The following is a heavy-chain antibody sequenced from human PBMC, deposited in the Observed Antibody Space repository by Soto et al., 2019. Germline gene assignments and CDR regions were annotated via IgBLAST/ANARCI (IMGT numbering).Heavy chain of an antibody. J-gene: IGHJ4*01. V-gene: IGHV4-61*03. D-gene: IGHD3-3*01. CDR2: VYSSEST. CDR3: ARGQALWTGHSRMPSYFDY. Sequence: PSETLSLTCTVSGGSVSSDSYYWCWIRKPPGKGLEYIGYVYSSESTNHSPSLTGRVNVSVDTPKIPFSLKVSSVTAADTAIYSCARGQALWTGHSRMPSYFDYVGQGTLVNVSS. CDR1: GGSVSSDSYY.